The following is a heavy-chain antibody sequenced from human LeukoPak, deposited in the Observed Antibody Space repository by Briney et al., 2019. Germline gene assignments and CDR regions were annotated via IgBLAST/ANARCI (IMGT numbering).Heavy chain of an antibody. CDR1: GGTFSSYA. CDR3: ARDPTEYYDFWSGYAVSRDAFDN. D-gene: IGHD3-3*01. J-gene: IGHJ3*02. CDR2: IIPIFGTA. V-gene: IGHV1-69*13. Sequence: ASVKVSCKASGGTFSSYAISWVRQAPGQGLEWMGGIIPIFGTANYAQKFQGRVTITADESTSTAYMELSSLRSEDTAVYYCARDPTEYYDFWSGYAVSRDAFDNWGQGTMVTVSS.